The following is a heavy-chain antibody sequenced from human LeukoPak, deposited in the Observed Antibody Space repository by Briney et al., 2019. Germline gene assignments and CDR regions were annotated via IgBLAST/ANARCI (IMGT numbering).Heavy chain of an antibody. J-gene: IGHJ4*02. CDR1: GFTFSSYA. Sequence: GGSLRLSCAASGFTFSSYAMSWVRQAPGKGLEWVSAISGSGGSTYYADSVKGRFTISRDNSKNTLYLQMNSLRAEDTAVYYCAKAGRDIVVVVAAIYFDYWGRGTLVTVSS. CDR2: ISGSGGST. CDR3: AKAGRDIVVVVAAIYFDY. V-gene: IGHV3-23*01. D-gene: IGHD2-15*01.